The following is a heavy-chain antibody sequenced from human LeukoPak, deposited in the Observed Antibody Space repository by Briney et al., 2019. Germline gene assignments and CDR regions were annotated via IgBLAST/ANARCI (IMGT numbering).Heavy chain of an antibody. D-gene: IGHD3-22*01. V-gene: IGHV3-11*04. CDR2: ISSSGSTI. CDR3: ARERYDSSGPNDAFDI. J-gene: IGHJ3*02. CDR1: GFTFSDYY. Sequence: PGGSLRLSCAASGFTFSDYYMSWIRQAPGKGLEWVSYISSSGSTIYYADSVKGRFTISRDNAKNSLYLQMNSLRAEDTAVYYCARERYDSSGPNDAFDIWGQGTMVTVSS.